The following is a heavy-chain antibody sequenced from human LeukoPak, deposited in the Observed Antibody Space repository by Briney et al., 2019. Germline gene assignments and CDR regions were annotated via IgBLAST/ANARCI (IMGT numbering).Heavy chain of an antibody. CDR1: GGSISSGGYY. CDR3: ASIRSAGTYYMDV. V-gene: IGHV4-31*03. Sequence: PSETLSLTCTVSGGSISSGGYYWSWIRQHPGKGLEWIGYIYYSGSTNYNPSLKTRVTISVDTSKNQFSLKLISVTAADTAVYYCASIRSAGTYYMDVWGKGTTVTVSS. CDR2: IYYSGST. D-gene: IGHD6-19*01. J-gene: IGHJ6*03.